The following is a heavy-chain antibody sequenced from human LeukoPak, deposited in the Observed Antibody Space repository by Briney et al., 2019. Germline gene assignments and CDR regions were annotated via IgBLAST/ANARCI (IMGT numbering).Heavy chain of an antibody. D-gene: IGHD6-13*01. V-gene: IGHV1-2*02. CDR1: GYTFTGYY. CDR3: ASGHLIAAAGRFDY. J-gene: IGHJ4*02. Sequence: ASVKVSCKASGYTFTGYYMRWVRQAPGQGLEWMGWINPNSGGTNYAQKFQGRVTMTRDTSISTAYMELSRLRSDDTAVYYCASGHLIAAAGRFDYWGQGTLVTVSS. CDR2: INPNSGGT.